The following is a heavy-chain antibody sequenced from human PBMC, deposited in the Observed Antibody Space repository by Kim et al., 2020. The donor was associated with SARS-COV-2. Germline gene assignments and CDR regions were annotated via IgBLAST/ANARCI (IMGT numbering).Heavy chain of an antibody. D-gene: IGHD6-19*01. J-gene: IGHJ1*01. V-gene: IGHV1-2*02. Sequence: SAQKFQGRVTMPRDKSIRTAYMELSRLRSDDTAVYYCARDLVAGTEYFQHWGQGTLVTVSS. CDR3: ARDLVAGTEYFQH.